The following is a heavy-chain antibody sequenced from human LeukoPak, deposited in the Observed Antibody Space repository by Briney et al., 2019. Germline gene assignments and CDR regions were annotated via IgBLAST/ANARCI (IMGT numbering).Heavy chain of an antibody. V-gene: IGHV1-24*01. CDR3: ATLLPYSGYAMDAFDI. D-gene: IGHD5-12*01. Sequence: ASVKVSCKASGYTFTSYYMHWVRQAPGKGLEWMGGFDPEDGETIYAQKFQGRVTMTEDTSTDTAYMELSSLRSEDTAVYYCATLLPYSGYAMDAFDIWGQGTMVTVSS. J-gene: IGHJ3*02. CDR1: GYTFTSYY. CDR2: FDPEDGET.